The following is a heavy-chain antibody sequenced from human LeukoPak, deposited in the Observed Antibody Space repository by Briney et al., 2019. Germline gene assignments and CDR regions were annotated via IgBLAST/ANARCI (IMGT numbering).Heavy chain of an antibody. D-gene: IGHD3-10*01. CDR2: VRPDGSNE. CDR1: RFIFSTYG. J-gene: IGHJ3*02. CDR3: VKDWGVLPDYTADGFDI. Sequence: GGSLRLSCAASRFIFSTYGMHWVRQAPGKGLEWVAFVRPDGSNEYYAASVRGRFAISRDNSQNTLHLQMNSLRLEDTAVYYCVKDWGVLPDYTADGFDIWGPGTMVTVSS. V-gene: IGHV3-30*02.